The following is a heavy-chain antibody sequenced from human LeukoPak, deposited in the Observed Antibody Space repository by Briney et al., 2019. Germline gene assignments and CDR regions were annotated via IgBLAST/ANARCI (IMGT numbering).Heavy chain of an antibody. D-gene: IGHD2-21*02. J-gene: IGHJ1*01. CDR2: IIPILGIA. V-gene: IGHV1-69*04. CDR1: GGTFSSYA. CDR3: ARVRTSCGGDCYSAEYFQH. Sequence: ASVKVSCKASGGTFSSYAISWVRQAPGQGLEWMGRIIPILGIANYAQKFQGRVTITADKSTSTAYIELSSLRSEDTAVYYCARVRTSCGGDCYSAEYFQHWGQGTLVTVSS.